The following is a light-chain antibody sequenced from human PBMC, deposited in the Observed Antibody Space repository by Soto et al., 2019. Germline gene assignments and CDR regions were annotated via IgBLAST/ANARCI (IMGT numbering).Light chain of an antibody. V-gene: IGKV1-9*01. CDR3: QQFKSYPYT. Sequence: IQLTQSPSSLSASVGDRVIITCRASQAITGYVAWYQQNPGQAPKLLIYAASTLQSGVPSRFSGSGSGTDFTLTISSLHPTDFATYFCQQFKSYPYTFGQGTKVDIK. J-gene: IGKJ2*01. CDR1: QAITGY. CDR2: AAS.